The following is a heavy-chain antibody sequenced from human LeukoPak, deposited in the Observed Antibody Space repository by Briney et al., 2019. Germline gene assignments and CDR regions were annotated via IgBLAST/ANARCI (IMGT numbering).Heavy chain of an antibody. D-gene: IGHD3-10*01. CDR2: IYYSGST. CDR3: AREWFGELPHFDY. J-gene: IGHJ4*02. CDR1: GGSISSSSYY. Sequence: PSETLSLTCTVSGGSISSSSYYWGWIRQPPGKGLEWIGSIYYSGSTNYNPSLKSRVTISVDTSKNQFSLKLSSVTAADTAVYYCAREWFGELPHFDYWGQGTLVTVSS. V-gene: IGHV4-39*07.